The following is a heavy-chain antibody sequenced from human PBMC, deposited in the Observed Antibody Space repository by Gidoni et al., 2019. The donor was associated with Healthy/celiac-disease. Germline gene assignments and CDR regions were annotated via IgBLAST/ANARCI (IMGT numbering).Heavy chain of an antibody. CDR1: GYTFTSYA. D-gene: IGHD6-19*01. V-gene: IGHV1-3*01. J-gene: IGHJ6*02. Sequence: QVQLVQSGAEVKKPGASVKVSCKASGYTFTSYARHWVRQAPGQRLEWMGGINAGNGNTKYSQKFQGRVTITRDTSASTAYMELSSLRSEDTAVYYCARRGPAGLYGMDVWGQGTTVTVSS. CDR3: ARRGPAGLYGMDV. CDR2: INAGNGNT.